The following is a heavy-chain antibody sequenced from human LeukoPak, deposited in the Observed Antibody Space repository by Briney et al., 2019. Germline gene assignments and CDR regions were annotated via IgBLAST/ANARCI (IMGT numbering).Heavy chain of an antibody. CDR1: GYSITSSSW. J-gene: IGHJ4*02. Sequence: SDTLSLTCAVSGYSITSSSWWGWIRQPPGKGLEWIGYIYHSGTTYYNPSLQSRVTMSVDMSKNQLSLKLSSVTAVDTAVYYCARKENVYYYFDYWGQGTLVTVSS. D-gene: IGHD3-10*01. CDR2: IYHSGTT. CDR3: ARKENVYYYFDY. V-gene: IGHV4-28*01.